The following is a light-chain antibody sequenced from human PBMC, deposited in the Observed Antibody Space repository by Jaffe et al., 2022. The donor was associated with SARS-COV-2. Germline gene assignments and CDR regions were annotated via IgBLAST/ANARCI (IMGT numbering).Light chain of an antibody. CDR3: ETWDTNAWV. CDR1: SGHSSHI. J-gene: IGLJ3*02. V-gene: IGLV4-60*03. Sequence: QPVLTQSSSASASLGSSVKLSCTLSSGHSSHIIAWHQQQPGKAPRFLMKVEGSGSYNKGSGVPDRFSGSRSGADRYLTISNLQSEDEADYYCETWDTNAWVFGGGTKLTVL. CDR2: VEGSGSY.